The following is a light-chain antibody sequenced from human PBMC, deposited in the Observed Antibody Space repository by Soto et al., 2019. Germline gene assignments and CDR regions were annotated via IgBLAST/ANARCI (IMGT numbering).Light chain of an antibody. CDR2: SAS. Sequence: EVVMAQSPATLSVSPGERATLSCRASQSVSTNLGWYQQKPGQPPRLLIYSASTRATGVPARFSGSGSGTEFTLTISSLQSEDFAVYHFQQYNTWPLTFGGGTKVEI. J-gene: IGKJ4*01. CDR1: QSVSTN. CDR3: QQYNTWPLT. V-gene: IGKV3-15*01.